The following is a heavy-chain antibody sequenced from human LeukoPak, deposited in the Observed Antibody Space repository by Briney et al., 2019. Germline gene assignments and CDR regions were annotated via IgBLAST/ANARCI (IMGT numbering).Heavy chain of an antibody. V-gene: IGHV3-9*01. CDR1: GFTFDDYA. Sequence: PGGSLRLSCAASGFTFDDYAMHWVRQAPGKGLEWVSGISWNSGSIGYADSVKGRFTISRDNAKNSLYLQMNSLRAEGTALDYCSKDQTNWGIFYFYYRGQGTLVTVSS. J-gene: IGHJ4*02. CDR2: ISWNSGSI. CDR3: SKDQTNWGIFYFYY. D-gene: IGHD7-27*01.